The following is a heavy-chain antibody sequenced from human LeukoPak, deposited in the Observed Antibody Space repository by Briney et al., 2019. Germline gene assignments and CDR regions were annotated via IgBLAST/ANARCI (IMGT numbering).Heavy chain of an antibody. CDR1: GFTFSHSA. V-gene: IGHV3-21*01. D-gene: IGHD1-26*01. Sequence: SGGSLRLSCAASGFTFSHSAMSWVRQAPGKGLEWVAAISSSSRDIFYADSVKGRFSISRDNTHNSLSLRMNSLGAEDTAVYYCVREAAATLFDYWGQGTLVTVSS. J-gene: IGHJ4*02. CDR2: ISSSSRDI. CDR3: VREAAATLFDY.